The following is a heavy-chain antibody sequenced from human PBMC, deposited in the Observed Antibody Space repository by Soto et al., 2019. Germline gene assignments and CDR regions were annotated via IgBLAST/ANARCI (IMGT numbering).Heavy chain of an antibody. V-gene: IGHV1-69*01. CDR1: GGTFSDYT. CDR2: INPAFGPA. J-gene: IGHJ4*02. D-gene: IGHD2-21*02. CDR3: ATGGDDGDC. Sequence: QVQLIQSGAEVKKPGSSVKVSCKASGGTFSDYTITWVRQAPGQGLEWMGGINPAFGPANRAQKFQGRVTITADEFTSTAYMEVSGLRSEDTAVYYCATGGDDGDCWGQGTLVTVSS.